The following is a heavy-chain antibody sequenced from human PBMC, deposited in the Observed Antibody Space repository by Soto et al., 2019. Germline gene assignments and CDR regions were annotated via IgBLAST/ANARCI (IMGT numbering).Heavy chain of an antibody. J-gene: IGHJ6*02. D-gene: IGHD3-10*01. CDR1: GFTFSSYA. CDR3: ARDLGFGELVYYYGMDV. CDR2: ISYDGSNK. V-gene: IGHV3-30-3*01. Sequence: QVQLMESGGGVVQPGRSLRLSCAASGFTFSSYAMHWVRQAPGKGLEWVAVISYDGSNKYYADSVKGRFTISRDNSKNTLYLQMNSLRAEDTAVYYCARDLGFGELVYYYGMDVWGQGTTVTVSS.